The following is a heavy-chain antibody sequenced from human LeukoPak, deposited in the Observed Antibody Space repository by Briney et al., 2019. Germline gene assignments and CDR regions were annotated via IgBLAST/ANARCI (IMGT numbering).Heavy chain of an antibody. V-gene: IGHV1-18*04. CDR1: GYTFTSYY. D-gene: IGHD2-2*02. Sequence: VASVKVSCKASGYTFTSYYMHWVRQAPGQGLEWMGWISAYNGNTNYAQKLQGRVTMTTDTSTSTAYMELRSLRSDDTAVYYCAREGYKRNWFDPWGQGTLVTVSS. CDR3: AREGYKRNWFDP. CDR2: ISAYNGNT. J-gene: IGHJ5*02.